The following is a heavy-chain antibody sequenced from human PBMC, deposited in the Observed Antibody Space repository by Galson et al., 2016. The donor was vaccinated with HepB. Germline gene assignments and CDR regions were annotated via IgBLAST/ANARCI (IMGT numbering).Heavy chain of an antibody. Sequence: SLRLSCAASGFTFDTHAMNWVRQAPGKGLEWVSAISGSGLKTDYADSVKGRFTIFRDNSKNTVSLQMSNLRAGDTAVYYCARGNSDYVWGNYRYTGVFDSWGQGILVTVSS. CDR3: ARGNSDYVWGNYRYTGVFDS. CDR2: ISGSGLKT. J-gene: IGHJ4*02. V-gene: IGHV3-23*01. D-gene: IGHD3-16*02. CDR1: GFTFDTHA.